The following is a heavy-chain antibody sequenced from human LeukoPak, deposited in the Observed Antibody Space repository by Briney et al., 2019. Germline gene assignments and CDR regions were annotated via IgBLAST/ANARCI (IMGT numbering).Heavy chain of an antibody. CDR2: INPSGGST. V-gene: IGHV1-46*01. J-gene: IGHJ4*02. CDR3: AREMATTYYFDY. Sequence: ASVKVSCKASGYTFTAYYMHWVRQAPGQGLEWMGIINPSGGSTKYAQKFQGRVTMTRDTSTSTVYMELSSLRSEDTAVYYCAREMATTYYFDYWGQGTLVTVSS. D-gene: IGHD5-24*01. CDR1: GYTFTAYY.